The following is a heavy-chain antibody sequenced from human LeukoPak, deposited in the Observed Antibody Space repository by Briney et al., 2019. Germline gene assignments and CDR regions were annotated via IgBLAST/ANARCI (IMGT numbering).Heavy chain of an antibody. CDR3: ARDFGLWLHYFDY. Sequence: GGSLRLSCAASGFTFSSYAMHWVRQAPGKGLEWVVVISYDGSNKYYADSVKGRFTISRDNSKNTLYLQMNSLRAEDTAVYYCARDFGLWLHYFDYWGQGTLVTGSS. V-gene: IGHV3-30-3*01. J-gene: IGHJ4*02. CDR2: ISYDGSNK. D-gene: IGHD5-18*01. CDR1: GFTFSSYA.